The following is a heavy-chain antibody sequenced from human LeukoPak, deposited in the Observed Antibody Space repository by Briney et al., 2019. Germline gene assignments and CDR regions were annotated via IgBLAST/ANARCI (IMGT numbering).Heavy chain of an antibody. D-gene: IGHD3-16*02. CDR3: ARYVWGSYPTFEDY. CDR2: ISYSGST. Sequence: SETLSLTCTVSGGSISSYYWSWIRQPPGKGLEWIGYISYSGSTNYNPSLKSRVTISVDTSKNQFSLKLSSVTAADTAVYYCARYVWGSYPTFEDYWGQGTLVTVSS. V-gene: IGHV4-59*01. CDR1: GGSISSYY. J-gene: IGHJ4*02.